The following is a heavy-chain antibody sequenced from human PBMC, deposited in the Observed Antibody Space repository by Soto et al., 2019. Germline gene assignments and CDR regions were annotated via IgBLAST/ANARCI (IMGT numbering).Heavy chain of an antibody. V-gene: IGHV3-49*03. J-gene: IGHJ4*02. CDR3: TRVPPNNYGSGTYPFDY. CDR2: ITSKAYGGTT. CDR1: GFTFDHYA. Sequence: EVQLVESGGGLAQPGRSLRLSCTSSGFTFDHYAMTWFRQAPGKGLEWVGFITSKAYGGTTEYAASVKGRFTISRDASKSIAYLQMASLKTEDTAVYYCTRVPPNNYGSGTYPFDYWGQGALVTVSS. D-gene: IGHD3-10*01.